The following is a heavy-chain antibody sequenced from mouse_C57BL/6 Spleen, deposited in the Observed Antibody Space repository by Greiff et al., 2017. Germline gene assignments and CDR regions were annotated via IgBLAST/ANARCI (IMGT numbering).Heavy chain of an antibody. CDR1: GFTFTDYY. D-gene: IGHD1-1*01. Sequence: EVQGVESGGGLVQPGGSLSLSCAASGFTFTDYYMSWVRQPPGKALEWLGFIRNKANGYTTEYSASVKGRFTISRDNSQSILYLQMNALRAEDSATYYCASHYYGSSYYLDYWGQGTTLTVSS. CDR2: IRNKANGYTT. J-gene: IGHJ2*01. CDR3: ASHYYGSSYYLDY. V-gene: IGHV7-3*01.